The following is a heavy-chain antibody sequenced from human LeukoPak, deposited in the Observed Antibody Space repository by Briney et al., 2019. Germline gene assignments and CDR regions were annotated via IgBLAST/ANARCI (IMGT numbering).Heavy chain of an antibody. Sequence: PPETLSLTCTVSGGSISSGSYYWSWIRQPPGKGLEWIGYIYYSGSTNYNPSLKSRVTISVDTSKNQFSLKLSSVTAADTAVYYCASTRRSGSYYQRPSGLRYRDVWGKGTTVTISS. V-gene: IGHV4-61*01. CDR2: IYYSGST. D-gene: IGHD3-10*01. CDR1: GGSISSGSYY. J-gene: IGHJ6*03. CDR3: ASTRRSGSYYQRPSGLRYRDV.